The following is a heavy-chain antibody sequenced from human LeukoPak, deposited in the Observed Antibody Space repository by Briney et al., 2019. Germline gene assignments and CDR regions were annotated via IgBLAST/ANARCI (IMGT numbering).Heavy chain of an antibody. D-gene: IGHD1-20*01. Sequence: GGSLRLSCAASGFTLSSYSMNWVRQAPGKGLEWVSTISSSSSYINNADSVKGRFTVSRDNAKNSLYLQMNSLRAEDTAVYYCARAGNWNYIDYWGQGTLVTVSS. CDR3: ARAGNWNYIDY. CDR2: ISSSSSYI. J-gene: IGHJ4*02. V-gene: IGHV3-21*01. CDR1: GFTLSSYS.